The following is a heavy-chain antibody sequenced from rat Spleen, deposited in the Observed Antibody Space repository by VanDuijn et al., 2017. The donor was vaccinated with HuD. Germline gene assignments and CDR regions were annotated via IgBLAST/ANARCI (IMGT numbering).Heavy chain of an antibody. D-gene: IGHD1-11*01. V-gene: IGHV5S23*01. Sequence: EVQLVESGGGLVQPGRSLKLSCAASGFTFSDYYMAWVRQAPTKGLEWVSSITPDGGTTHYPDSVKGRFTISRDNAKSTLYLQMNSLRSEDTATYYCARHEDYGGYSRDYFGYWGQGVMVTVSS. CDR3: ARHEDYGGYSRDYFGY. CDR2: ITPDGGTT. CDR1: GFTFSDYY. J-gene: IGHJ2*01.